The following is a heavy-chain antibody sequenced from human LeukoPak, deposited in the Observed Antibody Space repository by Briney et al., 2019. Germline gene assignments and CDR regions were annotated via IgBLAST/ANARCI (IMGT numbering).Heavy chain of an antibody. Sequence: GGSLRLSCAASGFTFSSYGMHWVRQAPGKGLEWVAVIWYDGSNKYYADSVKGRFTISRDNSKNTLYLQMNSLRAEDTAVYYCATDPYGDYAYFQHWGQGTLVTVSS. V-gene: IGHV3-30*02. CDR3: ATDPYGDYAYFQH. CDR2: IWYDGSNK. J-gene: IGHJ1*01. D-gene: IGHD4-17*01. CDR1: GFTFSSYG.